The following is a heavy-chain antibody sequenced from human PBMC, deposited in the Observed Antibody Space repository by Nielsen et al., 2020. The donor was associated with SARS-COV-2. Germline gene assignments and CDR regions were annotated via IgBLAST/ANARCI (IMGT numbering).Heavy chain of an antibody. V-gene: IGHV3-33*01. CDR2: IWFDGRDK. Sequence: GGSLRLSCAASGFSFETYGMHWVRQAPGKGLEWVAIIWFDGRDKYYADSVKGRFTISRDNSKNTLYLLLDSLRAEDTATYYCVRVPLGGAFYYMDVWGKGTTVTVSS. J-gene: IGHJ6*03. CDR3: VRVPLGGAFYYMDV. D-gene: IGHD4/OR15-4a*01. CDR1: GFSFETYG.